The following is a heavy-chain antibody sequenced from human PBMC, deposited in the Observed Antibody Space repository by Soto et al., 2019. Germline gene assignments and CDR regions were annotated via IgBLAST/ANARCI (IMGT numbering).Heavy chain of an antibody. J-gene: IGHJ4*02. V-gene: IGHV4-4*02. CDR1: GGSVSSLNW. CDR2: IFHSGTT. D-gene: IGHD3-16*01. Sequence: QLQLQESGPGLVKPSGTLSLTCAVSGGSVSSLNWWSWVRQSPGKGLEWIGEIFHSGTTNYNPSLKSRVTISIDKSKNHFSLNLSSVTAADTAVYYCARGGLTWGEYWGQGALVTVCS. CDR3: ARGGLTWGEY.